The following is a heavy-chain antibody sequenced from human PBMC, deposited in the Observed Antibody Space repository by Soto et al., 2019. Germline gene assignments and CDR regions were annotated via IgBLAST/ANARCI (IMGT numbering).Heavy chain of an antibody. CDR2: ISSSSSTL. D-gene: IGHD1-26*01. V-gene: IGHV3-48*03. J-gene: IGHJ2*01. CDR1: GFTFSRYE. Sequence: PGGSLRLSCADSGFTFSRYEMNWVRQAPGKGLEWVSYISSSSSTLYYADSVKGRFTISRDNAKNSLYLQMNSLRAEDTAVYYCVRGGSGSYFWYFDLWGRGTPVTVSS. CDR3: VRGGSGSYFWYFDL.